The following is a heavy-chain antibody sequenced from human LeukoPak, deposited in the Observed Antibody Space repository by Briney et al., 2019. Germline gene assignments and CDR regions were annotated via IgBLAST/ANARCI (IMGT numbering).Heavy chain of an antibody. J-gene: IGHJ4*02. D-gene: IGHD1-14*01. CDR2: IKEDGGEK. CDR3: ARDAHLSFASGFDY. CDR1: GLPFNIFW. V-gene: IGHV3-7*01. Sequence: GSLLLSCAASGLPFNIFWMRGVRQAPGKGVEGVDNIKEDGGEKYYVDSVKGRFTLSRDNAEHSLFLQMNNLRGEATAVYYCARDAHLSFASGFDYWGQGILVTVSS.